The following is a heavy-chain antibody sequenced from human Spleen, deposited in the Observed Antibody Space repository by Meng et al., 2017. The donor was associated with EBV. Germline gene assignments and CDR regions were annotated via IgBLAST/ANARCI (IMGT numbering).Heavy chain of an antibody. CDR2: ITPDGGRT. CDR3: SRDLMGPDDW. CDR1: GFSFSAYW. D-gene: IGHD1-26*01. V-gene: IGHV3-74*01. Sequence: EVQVVESGGTLVQPGGCLSLSCATSGFSFSAYWMHWVRQVPGKGLQWVSRITPDGGRTDYADSVKGRFTISRDNAAKTLYLQMKSLRPEDTAVYYCSRDLMGPDDWWGPGTMVTVSS. J-gene: IGHJ4*02.